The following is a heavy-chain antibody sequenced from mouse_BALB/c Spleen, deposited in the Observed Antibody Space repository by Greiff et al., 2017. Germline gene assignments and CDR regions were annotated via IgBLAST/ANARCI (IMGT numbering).Heavy chain of an antibody. CDR3: ARVQYDDCDY. CDR1: GFTFTDYY. CDR2: IRNKANGYTT. D-gene: IGHD2-14*01. Sequence: EVQGVESGGGLVQPGGSLRLSCAPSGFTFTDYYMSWVRQPPGKALEWLGFIRNKANGYTTEYSASVKGRFTISRDNSQSILYLQMNTLRAEDSATYYCARVQYDDCDYRGQGTTHTVTA. J-gene: IGHJ2*01. V-gene: IGHV7-3*02.